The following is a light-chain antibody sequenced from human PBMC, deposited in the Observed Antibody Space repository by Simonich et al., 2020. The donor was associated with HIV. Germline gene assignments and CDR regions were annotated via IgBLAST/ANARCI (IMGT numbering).Light chain of an antibody. J-gene: IGKJ1*01. CDR1: QTVLYSSNNKNY. V-gene: IGKV4-1*01. CDR3: QQYYSTRT. Sequence: DIVMTQSPDSLAVSLGERATINSKSSQTVLYSSNNKNYLAWYQQKPAPPPNLLIYWASSRESGVPDRFSASGSGTDFTLTISSLQAEDVAVYYCQQYYSTRTFGQGTKVEIK. CDR2: WAS.